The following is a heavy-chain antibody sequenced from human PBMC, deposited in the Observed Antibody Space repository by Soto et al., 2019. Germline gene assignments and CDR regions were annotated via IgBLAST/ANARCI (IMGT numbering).Heavy chain of an antibody. D-gene: IGHD3-16*02. V-gene: IGHV3-23*01. CDR3: AKVDAYSYRTDH. CDR1: GFTFSNSA. CDR2: IGRTNNT. Sequence: GGSLRRSCAASGFTFSNSAMTWVRQALGKGPEWVSSIGRTNNTHYADSVKGRFAISRDNSQNTLYLQMNSLTAEDTAVYFCAKVDAYSYRTDHWGQGTLVTVSS. J-gene: IGHJ4*02.